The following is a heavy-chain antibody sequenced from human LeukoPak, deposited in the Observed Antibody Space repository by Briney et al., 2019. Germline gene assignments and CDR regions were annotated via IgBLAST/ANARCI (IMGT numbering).Heavy chain of an antibody. CDR2: INPNSGGT. CDR1: GYTFTGYS. D-gene: IGHD6-19*01. CDR3: ARAMEAVAGRKGYGFDI. V-gene: IGHV1-2*04. J-gene: IGHJ3*02. Sequence: GASVKVCCKASGYTFTGYSMHWVRQAPGQGLEWMGWINPNSGGTNYAQKFQGWVTMTRDTSISTAYMELSRLRSDDTAVYYCARAMEAVAGRKGYGFDIRGQGTMVTVSS.